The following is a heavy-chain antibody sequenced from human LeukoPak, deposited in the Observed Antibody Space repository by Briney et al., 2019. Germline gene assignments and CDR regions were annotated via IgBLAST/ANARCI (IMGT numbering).Heavy chain of an antibody. V-gene: IGHV1-2*02. J-gene: IGHJ4*02. CDR3: VREGYCSGGSCLDF. D-gene: IGHD2-15*01. CDR2: INPNSGGT. Sequence: ASVKVSCKASGYTFTGYYMHWVRQAPGQGLEWMGWINPNSGGTNYAQKFQGRVTMTRDTSNSTAYMELSRLRSDDTAVYYCVREGYCSGGSCLDFWGQGTLVTVSS. CDR1: GYTFTGYY.